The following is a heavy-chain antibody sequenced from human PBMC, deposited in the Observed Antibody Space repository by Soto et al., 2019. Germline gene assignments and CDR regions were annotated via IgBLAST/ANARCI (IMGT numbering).Heavy chain of an antibody. CDR1: GGTFSSYA. J-gene: IGHJ5*02. V-gene: IGHV1-69*13. CDR3: APLVVTAMSTALDWFDP. Sequence: SVKVSCKASGGTFSSYAISWVRQAPGQGLEWMGGIIPIFGTANYAQKFQGRVTITADESTSTAYMELSSLRSEDTAVYYCAPLVVTAMSTALDWFDPWGQGALVTVSS. D-gene: IGHD2-21*02. CDR2: IIPIFGTA.